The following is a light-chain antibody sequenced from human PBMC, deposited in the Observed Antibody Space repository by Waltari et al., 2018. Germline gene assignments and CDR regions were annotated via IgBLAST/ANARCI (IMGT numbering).Light chain of an antibody. J-gene: IGLJ3*02. V-gene: IGLV2-23*02. Sequence: QSALTQPASVSGSPGQSITISCTGTSSDVGFYNLVSWYQQNPGKAPELVVYEVISRPSGVSNRVSGTKSGNTSALTISGLQAEDEADYYCCSYAGRNIWVFGGGTKLTVL. CDR3: CSYAGRNIWV. CDR2: EVI. CDR1: SSDVGFYNL.